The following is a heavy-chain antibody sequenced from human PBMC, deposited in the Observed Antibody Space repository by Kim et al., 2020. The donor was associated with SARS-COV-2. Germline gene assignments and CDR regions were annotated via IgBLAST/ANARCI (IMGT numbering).Heavy chain of an antibody. CDR3: AKIGYYYDSSGYFYADAFDI. Sequence: GGSLRLSCAASGFTVSSNYMSWVRQAPGKGLEWVSVIYSGGSTYYADSVKGRFTISRDNSKNTLYLQMNSLRAEDTAVYYCAKIGYYYDSSGYFYADAFDIWAQGTMVTVSS. D-gene: IGHD3-22*01. J-gene: IGHJ3*02. V-gene: IGHV3-66*01. CDR2: IYSGGST. CDR1: GFTVSSNY.